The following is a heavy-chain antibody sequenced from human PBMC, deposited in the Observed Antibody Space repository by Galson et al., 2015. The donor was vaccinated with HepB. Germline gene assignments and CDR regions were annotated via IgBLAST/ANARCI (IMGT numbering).Heavy chain of an antibody. CDR2: ISYDGSNK. D-gene: IGHD5-18*01. CDR3: AKDWSHRIQLWPPGAY. CDR1: GFTFSSYG. Sequence: SLRLSCAASGFTFSSYGMHWVRQAPGKGLEWVAVISYDGSNKYYADSVKGRFTISRDNSKNTLYLQMNSLRAEDTAVYYCAKDWSHRIQLWPPGAYWGQGTLVTVSS. V-gene: IGHV3-30*18. J-gene: IGHJ4*02.